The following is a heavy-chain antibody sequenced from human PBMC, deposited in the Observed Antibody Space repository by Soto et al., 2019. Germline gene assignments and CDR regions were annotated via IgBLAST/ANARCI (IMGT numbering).Heavy chain of an antibody. Sequence: SETLSLTCTVSGGSISSSSYYWGWIRQPPGKGLEWIGSIYYSGSTYYNPSLKSRVTISVDTSKNQFSLKLSSVTAADTAVYYCARQLLATGTHYLYSFDYWGQGTLVTVSS. CDR3: ARQLLATGTHYLYSFDY. CDR1: GGSISSSSYY. V-gene: IGHV4-39*01. J-gene: IGHJ4*02. D-gene: IGHD1-1*01. CDR2: IYYSGST.